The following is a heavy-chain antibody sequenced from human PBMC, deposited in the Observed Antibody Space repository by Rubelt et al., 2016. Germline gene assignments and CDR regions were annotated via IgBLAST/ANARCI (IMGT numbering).Heavy chain of an antibody. D-gene: IGHD2-21*01. CDR2: ISYDGSNK. CDR1: GFTFSSYG. Sequence: GFTFSSYGMHWVRQAPGKGLEWVAVISYDGSNKYYADSVKGRFTISRDNSKNTLYLQMNSLRAEDTAVYYCARYVGYGDCWGQRTLVTVSS. CDR3: ARYVGYGDC. J-gene: IGHJ4*02. V-gene: IGHV3-30*03.